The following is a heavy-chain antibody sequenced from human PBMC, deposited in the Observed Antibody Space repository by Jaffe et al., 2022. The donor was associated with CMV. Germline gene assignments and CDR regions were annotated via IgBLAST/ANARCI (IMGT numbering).Heavy chain of an antibody. V-gene: IGHV3-66*01. CDR1: GFTVSSNY. D-gene: IGHD2-21*02. Sequence: EVQLVESGGGLVQPGGSLRLSCAASGFTVSSNYMSWVRQAPGKGLEWVSVIYSGGSTYYADSVKGRFTISRDNSKNTLYLQMNSLRAEDTAVYYCAREGYCGGDCYSALFDYWGQGTLVTVSS. CDR3: AREGYCGGDCYSALFDY. J-gene: IGHJ4*02. CDR2: IYSGGST.